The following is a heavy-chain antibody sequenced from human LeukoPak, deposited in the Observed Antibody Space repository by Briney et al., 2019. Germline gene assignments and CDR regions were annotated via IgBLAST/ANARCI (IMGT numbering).Heavy chain of an antibody. CDR1: GFTFSRYS. CDR2: ISSSSSTI. J-gene: IGHJ4*02. CDR3: ARDATKLPAARPSYFDY. V-gene: IGHV3-48*04. Sequence: GGSLRLSCAASGFTFSRYSMNWVRQAPGKGLEWVSYISSSSSTIYYADSVKGRFTISRDNAKNSLYLQMNSLRAEDTAVYYCARDATKLPAARPSYFDYWGQGTLVTVSS. D-gene: IGHD2-2*02.